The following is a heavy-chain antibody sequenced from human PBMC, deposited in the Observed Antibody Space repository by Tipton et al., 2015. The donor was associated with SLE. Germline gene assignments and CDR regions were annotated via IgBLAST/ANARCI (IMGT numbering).Heavy chain of an antibody. CDR1: GGSISGYH. V-gene: IGHV4-4*07. CDR3: ARGAIAVAGSGWFDP. Sequence: TLSLTCTVSGGSISGYHWSWIRQPAGKGLEWIGRIYISGNTNYNPSLKSRVTMSVATSQNQISLRLKSVTAADTAVYYCARGAIAVAGSGWFDPWGQGTLVTVSS. CDR2: IYISGNT. D-gene: IGHD6-19*01. J-gene: IGHJ5*02.